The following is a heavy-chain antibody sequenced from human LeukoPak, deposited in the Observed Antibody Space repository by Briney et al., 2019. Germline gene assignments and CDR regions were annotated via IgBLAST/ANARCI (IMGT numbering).Heavy chain of an antibody. V-gene: IGHV4-61*10. J-gene: IGHJ4*02. CDR3: ARDDGGQLWPFFDY. D-gene: IGHD5-18*01. CDR2: IYYSGST. Sequence: PSETLSLTCTVSGGSISSGSYYWSWIRQPAGKGLEWIGYIYYSGSTNYNPSLKSRVTISVDTSKNQFSLKLSSVTAADTAVYYCARDDGGQLWPFFDYWGQGTLVTVSS. CDR1: GGSISSGSYY.